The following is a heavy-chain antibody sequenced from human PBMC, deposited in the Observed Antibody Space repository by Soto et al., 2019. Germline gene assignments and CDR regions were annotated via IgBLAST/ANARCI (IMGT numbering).Heavy chain of an antibody. J-gene: IGHJ4*02. D-gene: IGHD3-10*01. CDR1: GFTFSGSW. CDR2: INGDGSGT. V-gene: IGHV3-74*01. Sequence: EVQLVESGGGLVQPGGSLRLSCAASGFTFSGSWMHWVRQAPGKGLVWVSRINGDGSGTSYADFVKGRFTISRDDAKNTLFVQMNGLRAEDTAVYYCARGIFGSGTANDYWGQGTLVTVSS. CDR3: ARGIFGSGTANDY.